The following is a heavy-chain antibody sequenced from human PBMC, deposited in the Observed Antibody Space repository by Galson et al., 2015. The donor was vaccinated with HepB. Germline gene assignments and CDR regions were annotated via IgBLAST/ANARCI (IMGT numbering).Heavy chain of an antibody. CDR1: GYTLTELS. D-gene: IGHD3-22*01. J-gene: IGHJ3*02. V-gene: IGHV1-24*01. Sequence: QSGAEVKKPGESLKISCKGSGYTLTELSMHWVRQAPGKGLEWMGGFDPEDGETIYAQKFQGRVTMTEDTSTDTAYMELSSLRSEDTAVYYCARSPDPYYVSAFDIWGQGTMVTVSS. CDR3: ARSPDPYYVSAFDI. CDR2: FDPEDGET.